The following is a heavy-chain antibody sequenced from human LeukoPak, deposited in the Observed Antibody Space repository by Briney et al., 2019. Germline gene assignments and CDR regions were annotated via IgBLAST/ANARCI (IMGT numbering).Heavy chain of an antibody. D-gene: IGHD3-22*01. CDR2: INPNSGGT. J-gene: IGHJ1*01. Sequence: GASVKVSCKASGYTFTGYYMHWVRQAPGQGLEWMGRINPNSGGTNYAQKFQGRVTITTDESTSTAYMELSSLRSEDTAVYYCARAGFVTYDSSGYWSYFQHWGQGTLVTVSS. CDR1: GYTFTGYY. V-gene: IGHV1-2*06. CDR3: ARAGFVTYDSSGYWSYFQH.